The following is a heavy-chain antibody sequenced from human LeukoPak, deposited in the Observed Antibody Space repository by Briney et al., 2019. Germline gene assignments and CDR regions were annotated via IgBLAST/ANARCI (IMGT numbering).Heavy chain of an antibody. CDR2: ISGSGGST. CDR3: AKGTMSQHLGAFDI. V-gene: IGHV3-23*01. Sequence: GGSLRLSCAASGFTFSSYGMSWVRQAPGKGLEWGSAISGSGGSTYYADSVKGRFTISRDNSKNTLYLQMNSLRAEDTAVYYCAKGTMSQHLGAFDIWGQGTMVIVSS. J-gene: IGHJ3*02. CDR1: GFTFSSYG. D-gene: IGHD3-22*01.